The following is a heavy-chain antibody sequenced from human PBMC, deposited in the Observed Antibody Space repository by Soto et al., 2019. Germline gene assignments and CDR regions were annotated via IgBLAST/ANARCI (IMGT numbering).Heavy chain of an antibody. D-gene: IGHD1-20*01. J-gene: IGHJ4*02. V-gene: IGHV1-69*13. CDR1: GGTFSSYA. CDR3: ARLYNWNDVGGEWIDY. Sequence: SVKVSCKASGGTFSSYAISWVRQAPGQGLEWMGGIIPIFGTANYAQKFQGRVTITADESTSTAYMELSSLRSEDTAVYYCARLYNWNDVGGEWIDYWGQGTLVTVSS. CDR2: IIPIFGTA.